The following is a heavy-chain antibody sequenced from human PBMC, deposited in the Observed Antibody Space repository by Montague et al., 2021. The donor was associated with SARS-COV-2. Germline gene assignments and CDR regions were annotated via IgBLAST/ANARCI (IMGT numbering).Heavy chain of an antibody. CDR3: ARGSRQWLVRPPHYYYFDY. V-gene: IGHV4-34*01. CDR2: INHSGST. D-gene: IGHD6-19*01. J-gene: IGHJ4*02. Sequence: SETLSLTCAVYGGSLSGFYWTWIRQAPGEGLEWIGEINHSGSTNYNPSLKSRVTISVDTSKNQFSLKLSSVTAADTAVYYCARGSRQWLVRPPHYYYFDYWGQGTLVTVSS. CDR1: GGSLSGFY.